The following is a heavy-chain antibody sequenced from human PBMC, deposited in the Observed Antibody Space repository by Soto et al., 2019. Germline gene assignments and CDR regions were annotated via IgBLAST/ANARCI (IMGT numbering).Heavy chain of an antibody. V-gene: IGHV1-69*18. CDR2: IVPSVDTT. CDR1: GGTLSRSG. Sequence: QVQLVQSGTEVKKPGASVKVSCKASGGTLSRSGFHWVRQAPGQGLEWMGMIVPSVDTTNYAQKFQARVTISADQVTSPVYMELSILSYEDTAVYYCARCPQTPDNAYPYDVDVGGQGTRFIVCS. D-gene: IGHD3-16*01. J-gene: IGHJ6*02. CDR3: ARCPQTPDNAYPYDVDV.